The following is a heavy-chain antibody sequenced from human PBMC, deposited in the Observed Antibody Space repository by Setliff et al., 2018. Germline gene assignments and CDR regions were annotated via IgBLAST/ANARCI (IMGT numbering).Heavy chain of an antibody. CDR1: GYTFTSYG. Sequence: GASVKVSCKASGYTFTSYGFSWVRQAPGQGLEWMGWISVYNGKTKYAQKFQGRVTMTTDTSTRTAYMEVTSLRSYDTAVYYCATEKFPGDWGDYWGQGTLVTVSS. V-gene: IGHV1-18*01. J-gene: IGHJ4*02. CDR3: ATEKFPGDWGDY. D-gene: IGHD2-21*01. CDR2: ISVYNGKT.